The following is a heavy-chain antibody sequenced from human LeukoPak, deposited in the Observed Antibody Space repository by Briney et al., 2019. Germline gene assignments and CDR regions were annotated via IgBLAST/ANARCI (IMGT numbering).Heavy chain of an antibody. CDR2: IKHDGSEK. D-gene: IGHD3-22*01. V-gene: IGHV3-7*03. J-gene: IGHJ4*02. CDR1: GFTFSTYW. CDR3: AKRDSSGYSTPYYFDY. Sequence: GGSLRLSCAASGFTFSTYWMNWVRQAPGKGLAWVANIKHDGSEKYYVDSVKGRFTISRDNSKNTLYLQMNSLRAEDTAVYYCAKRDSSGYSTPYYFDYWGQGTLVTVSS.